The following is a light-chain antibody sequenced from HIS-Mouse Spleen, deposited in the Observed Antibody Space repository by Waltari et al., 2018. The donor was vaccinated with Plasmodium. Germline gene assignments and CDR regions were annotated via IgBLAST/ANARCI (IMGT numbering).Light chain of an antibody. J-gene: IGLJ3*02. CDR3: YSTDSSGNHRV. Sequence: SYELTQPPSVSVSPGQTARTTCAGDAFTTKYAYWYQQKSGQAPVLVIYEVSKRPSGIPERFSGASSGTMATLTISGAQVEDEADYYCYSTDSSGNHRVFGGGTKLTVL. V-gene: IGLV3-10*01. CDR2: EVS. CDR1: AFTTKY.